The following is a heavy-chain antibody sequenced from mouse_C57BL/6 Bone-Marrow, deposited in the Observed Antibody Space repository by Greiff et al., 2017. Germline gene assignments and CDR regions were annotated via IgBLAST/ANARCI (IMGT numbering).Heavy chain of an antibody. V-gene: IGHV14-4*01. CDR3: TTRQLDHYYAMDY. CDR2: IDPENGDT. J-gene: IGHJ4*01. Sequence: EVKVEESGAELVRPGASVKLSCTASGFNIKDDYMHWVKQRPEQGLEWIGWIDPENGDTEYASKFQGKATITADTSSNTAYLQLSSLTSEDTAVYYCTTRQLDHYYAMDYWGQGTSVTVSS. CDR1: GFNIKDDY. D-gene: IGHD6-1*02.